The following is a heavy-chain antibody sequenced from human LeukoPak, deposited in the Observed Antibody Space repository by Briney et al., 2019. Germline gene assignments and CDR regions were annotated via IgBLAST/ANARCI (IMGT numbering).Heavy chain of an antibody. CDR1: GFTFSSYA. D-gene: IGHD6-13*01. J-gene: IGHJ4*02. CDR3: AKDRLPYSSSSPAIIDY. CDR2: ISNDGSNK. Sequence: PGRSLRLSCAASGFTFSSYAMHWVRQAPGKGLEWVAVISNDGSNKYYADSVKGRFTISRDNSKNTLYLQMNSLRAEDTAVYYCAKDRLPYSSSSPAIIDYWGQGTLVTVSS. V-gene: IGHV3-30-3*01.